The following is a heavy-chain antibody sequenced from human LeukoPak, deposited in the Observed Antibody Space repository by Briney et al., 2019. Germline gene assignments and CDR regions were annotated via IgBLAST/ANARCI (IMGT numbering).Heavy chain of an antibody. Sequence: PSETLSLTCTVSGGSLSGFYWSWIRQPPGAGLEWIGYVYYSGSTTYNPSLKSRVTISVDTSKNQFSLRLGSVTAADTAVYYCARDSTTMAARWFDPWGQGILVTVSS. CDR3: ARDSTTMAARWFDP. J-gene: IGHJ5*02. V-gene: IGHV4-59*01. D-gene: IGHD5-24*01. CDR2: VYYSGST. CDR1: GGSLSGFY.